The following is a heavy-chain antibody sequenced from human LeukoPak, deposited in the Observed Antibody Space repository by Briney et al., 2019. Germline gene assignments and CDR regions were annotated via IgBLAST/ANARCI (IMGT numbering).Heavy chain of an antibody. Sequence: GGSLRLSCAASGFTFEDYAMHWVRQAPGKGLEWVSVISWNSGTIGYADSVKGRFTISRDNAKNSLYLQMNSLRAEDTAVYYCARFPLPTVTTRGNWFDPWGQGTLVTVSS. CDR1: GFTFEDYA. V-gene: IGHV3-9*01. D-gene: IGHD4-17*01. J-gene: IGHJ5*02. CDR2: ISWNSGTI. CDR3: ARFPLPTVTTRGNWFDP.